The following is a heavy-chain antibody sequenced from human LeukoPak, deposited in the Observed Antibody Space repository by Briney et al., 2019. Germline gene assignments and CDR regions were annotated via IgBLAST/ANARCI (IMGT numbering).Heavy chain of an antibody. V-gene: IGHV4-39*07. CDR2: IYYSGST. D-gene: IGHD3-10*01. CDR3: ASFYYYGSGSYLSWFDP. J-gene: IGHJ5*02. CDR1: GGSISSSSYY. Sequence: SETLSHTCTVSGGSISSSSYYWGWIRQPPGKGLEWIGSIYYSGSTNYNPSLKSRVTISVDTSKNQFSLKLSSVTAADTAVYYCASFYYYGSGSYLSWFDPWGQGTLVTVSS.